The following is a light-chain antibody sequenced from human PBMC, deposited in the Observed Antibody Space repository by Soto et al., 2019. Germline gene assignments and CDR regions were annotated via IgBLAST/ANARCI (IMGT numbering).Light chain of an antibody. J-gene: IGKJ4*01. CDR1: QSVYSSY. Sequence: EIVLTQSPGTLSLSPGERATLSCRASQSVYSSYLAWYQQKPGQAPRLLIYGASSRATGIPDRFSGSVSGTDFTLTRSKLEPEDFSVYYCHQYGSSPRTFGGGTKVEIK. CDR2: GAS. CDR3: HQYGSSPRT. V-gene: IGKV3-20*01.